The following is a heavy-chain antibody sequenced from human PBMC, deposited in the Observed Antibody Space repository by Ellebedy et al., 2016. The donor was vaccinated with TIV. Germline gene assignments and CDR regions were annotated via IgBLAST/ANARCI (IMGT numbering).Heavy chain of an antibody. Sequence: ASVKVSXXASGYTFTSYYMHWVRQAPGQGLEWMGIINPSGGSTSYAQKFQGRVTMTRDTSTSTVYMELSSLRSEDTAVYYCARDDSSGRFMWGQGTLVTVSS. CDR3: ARDDSSGRFM. CDR1: GYTFTSYY. D-gene: IGHD6-19*01. CDR2: INPSGGST. J-gene: IGHJ4*02. V-gene: IGHV1-46*01.